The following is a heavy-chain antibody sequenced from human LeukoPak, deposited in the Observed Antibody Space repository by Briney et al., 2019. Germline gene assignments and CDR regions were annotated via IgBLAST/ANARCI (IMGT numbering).Heavy chain of an antibody. Sequence: GGSLRLSCTASGFTFTNYGIHWVRQAPGKGLEWVAFIQYDGGNKYYADSVKGRFTISRDNSKNRLYLQMNSLRAEDTAVYYCAKPYSSSVYYYYYMDVWGKGTTVTISS. CDR1: GFTFTNYG. CDR3: AKPYSSSVYYYYYMDV. CDR2: IQYDGGNK. D-gene: IGHD6-13*01. V-gene: IGHV3-30*02. J-gene: IGHJ6*03.